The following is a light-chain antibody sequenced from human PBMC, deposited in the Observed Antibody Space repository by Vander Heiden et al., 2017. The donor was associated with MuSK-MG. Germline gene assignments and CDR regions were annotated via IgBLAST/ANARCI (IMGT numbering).Light chain of an antibody. Sequence: QSALTQPRSVSGSPGQSVTISCTGTSNDVGAYNYVSWYQQHPGKAPKLIVVDVSQRPSGVPDRVSGSKSGNTASLTISGLQAEDEADYYCFSYAGSYDVVFGGGTKLTVL. V-gene: IGLV2-11*01. CDR1: SNDVGAYNY. J-gene: IGLJ2*01. CDR2: DVS. CDR3: FSYAGSYDVV.